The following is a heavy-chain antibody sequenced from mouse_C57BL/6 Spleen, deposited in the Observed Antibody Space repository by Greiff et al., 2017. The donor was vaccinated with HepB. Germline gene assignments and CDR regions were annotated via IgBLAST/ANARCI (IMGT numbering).Heavy chain of an antibody. Sequence: VKLQESGPELVKPGASVKISCKASGYAFSSSWMNWVKQRPGKGLEWIGRSYPGDGDTNYNGKFKGKATLTADKSSSTAYMQLSSLTSEDSAVYFCAIYYYGSSYVYAMDYWGQGTSVTVSS. CDR2: SYPGDGDT. V-gene: IGHV1-82*01. D-gene: IGHD1-1*01. CDR3: AIYYYGSSYVYAMDY. CDR1: GYAFSSSW. J-gene: IGHJ4*01.